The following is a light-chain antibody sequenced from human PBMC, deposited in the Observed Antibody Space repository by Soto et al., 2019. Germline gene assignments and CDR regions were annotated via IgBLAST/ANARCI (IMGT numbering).Light chain of an antibody. J-gene: IGLJ2*01. CDR2: LNSDGSH. CDR3: QTGGTGIQV. CDR1: SGHSSYA. V-gene: IGLV4-69*01. Sequence: QPVLTQSPSASASLGASVKLTCTLSSGHSSYAIAWHQQQPEKGPRYLMRLNSDGSHSKWDGIPDRFSGSSSGAERYLTISSLQSEDEADYYCQTGGTGIQVFGGGTKLTVL.